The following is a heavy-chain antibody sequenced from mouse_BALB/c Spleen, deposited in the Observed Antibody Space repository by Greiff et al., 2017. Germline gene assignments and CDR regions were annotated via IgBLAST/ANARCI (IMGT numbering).Heavy chain of an antibody. V-gene: IGHV1-87*01. Sequence: QVQLKESGAELARPGASVKLSCKASGYTFTSYWMQWVKQRPGQGLEWIGAIYPGDGDTRYTQKFKGKATLTADKSSSTAYMQLSSLASEDSAVYYCARSCYDYDGGFAYWGQGTLVTVSA. D-gene: IGHD2-4*01. CDR2: IYPGDGDT. CDR3: ARSCYDYDGGFAY. J-gene: IGHJ3*01. CDR1: GYTFTSYW.